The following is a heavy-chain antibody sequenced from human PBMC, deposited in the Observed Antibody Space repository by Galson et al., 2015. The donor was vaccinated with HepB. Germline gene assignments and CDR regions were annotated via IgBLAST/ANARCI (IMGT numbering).Heavy chain of an antibody. CDR3: ARWELVLDHYFDY. Sequence: SVKVSCKASGGTFSSYTISWVRQAPGQGLEWMGGIIPTFGTANYAQKFQGRVTITADKSTSTAYMELSSLRSEDTAVYYCARWELVLDHYFDYWGQGTLVTVSS. D-gene: IGHD2-15*01. V-gene: IGHV1-69*06. CDR2: IIPTFGTA. CDR1: GGTFSSYT. J-gene: IGHJ4*02.